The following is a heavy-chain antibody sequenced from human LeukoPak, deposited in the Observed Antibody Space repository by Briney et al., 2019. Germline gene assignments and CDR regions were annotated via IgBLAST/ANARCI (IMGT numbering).Heavy chain of an antibody. CDR1: GYTFTSYG. CDR2: ISAYNGNT. D-gene: IGHD4-17*01. Sequence: ASVKVSCKASGYTFTSYGISWVRQAPGQGLEWMGWISAYNGNTNYAQKLQGRVTITPDPSTSTAYMELRSLRSDDTAVYYCARGGPVTTSYWFDPWGQGTLVTVSS. CDR3: ARGGPVTTSYWFDP. J-gene: IGHJ5*02. V-gene: IGHV1-18*01.